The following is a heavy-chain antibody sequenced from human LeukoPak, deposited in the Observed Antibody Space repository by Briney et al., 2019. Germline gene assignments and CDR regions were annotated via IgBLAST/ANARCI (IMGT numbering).Heavy chain of an antibody. CDR3: AKNGVKDPGEGLDY. V-gene: IGHV3-43*02. CDR2: ISGDGGST. D-gene: IGHD3-16*01. Sequence: PGGSLRLSCAASGFTFDDYAMHWVRQAPGKGLEWVSLISGDGGSTYYADSVKGRFTISRDNSKNSLYLQMNSLRTGDTALYYCAKNGVKDPGEGLDYWGQGTLVTVSS. J-gene: IGHJ4*02. CDR1: GFTFDDYA.